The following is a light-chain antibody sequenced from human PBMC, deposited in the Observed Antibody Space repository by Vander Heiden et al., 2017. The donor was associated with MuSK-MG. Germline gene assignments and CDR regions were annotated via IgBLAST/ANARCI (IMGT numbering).Light chain of an antibody. CDR1: QSLIHSDGNTY. CDR2: MVS. CDR3: RQAKHWPFT. Sequence: DVVMTQSPLSLPVTLGQPAFISCRSSQSLIHSDGNTYLIWFQQRPGQSPRRLIYMVSNRDSGVPDRFSGSGSGTDFTLKISGVEAEDVGVYYCRQAKHWPFTFGQGTKMEIK. J-gene: IGKJ2*01. V-gene: IGKV2-30*02.